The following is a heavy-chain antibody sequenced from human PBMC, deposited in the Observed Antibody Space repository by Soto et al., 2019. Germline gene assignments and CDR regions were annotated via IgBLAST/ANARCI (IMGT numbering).Heavy chain of an antibody. D-gene: IGHD3-10*01. V-gene: IGHV3-48*02. CDR2: ISGGSKSI. CDR3: VRDSRRGYGMDV. CDR1: GFTFSSHS. Sequence: EVPLVESGGGLVQPGGSLRLSCVASGFTFSSHSMNWVRQAQGKGLEWVSYISGGSKSIYYAASVKGRFTISRDNAKNSLYLEMNSLRDEDTAVYSCVRDSRRGYGMDVWGPGTTVTVSS. J-gene: IGHJ6*02.